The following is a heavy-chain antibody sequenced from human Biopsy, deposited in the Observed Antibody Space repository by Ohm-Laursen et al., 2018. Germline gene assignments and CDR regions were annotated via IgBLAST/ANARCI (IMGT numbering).Heavy chain of an antibody. V-gene: IGHV4-39*01. D-gene: IGHD4/OR15-4a*01. CDR2: IRNT. CDR3: AQTRNDYGGFYFDY. J-gene: IGHJ4*02. CDR1: GDYISSSTYY. Sequence: TLSLTCSVSGDYISSSTYYWGWIRQPPGKGLEWIGTIRNTYFRTSLKSRFTMSVDTAKNQFSRKLSSVTAADTGVHYCAQTRNDYGGFYFDYWGRGTLVTVSS.